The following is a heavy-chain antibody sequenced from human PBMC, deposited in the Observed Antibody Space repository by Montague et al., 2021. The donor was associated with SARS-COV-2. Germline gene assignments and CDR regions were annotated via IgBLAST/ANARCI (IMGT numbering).Heavy chain of an antibody. V-gene: IGHV3-48*03. CDR2: ITGSGSII. CDR1: GFTFSSYE. J-gene: IGHJ6*03. CDR3: ARVRAAAGTLILYYYYMDV. D-gene: IGHD6-13*01. Sequence: SLRLSCAASGFTFSSYEMNWVRQAPGKGLEWVSYITGSGSIIYYADSVKGRFTISRDNAKNSLYLQMNSLRAEDTAVYYCARVRAAAGTLILYYYYMDVWGKGTTVTVSS.